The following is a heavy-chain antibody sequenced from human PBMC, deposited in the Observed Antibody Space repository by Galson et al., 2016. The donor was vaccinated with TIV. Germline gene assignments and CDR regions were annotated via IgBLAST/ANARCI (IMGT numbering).Heavy chain of an antibody. CDR3: AKDRDLYPPFMGTFDH. J-gene: IGHJ4*02. Sequence: SLRLSCAASGFTFSRFGMHWVRQAPGKGLEWVAVISYDGSNKYYADSVKGRLTISRDNSNNTLYLQMNSLRAEDTAVYYCAKDRDLYPPFMGTFDHWGQGTMVTVSS. CDR2: ISYDGSNK. D-gene: IGHD7-27*01. CDR1: GFTFSRFG. V-gene: IGHV3-30*18.